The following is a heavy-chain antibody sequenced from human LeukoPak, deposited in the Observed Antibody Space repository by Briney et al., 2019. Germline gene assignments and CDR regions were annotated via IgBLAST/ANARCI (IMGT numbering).Heavy chain of an antibody. CDR3: ARGRARGYCGGDCRYLVPFDP. V-gene: IGHV4-34*01. CDR1: GGSFSGYY. D-gene: IGHD2-21*02. Sequence: SETLSLTCAVSGGSFSGYYWSWIRQPPGKGLDWIGEINHSGSTNYNPSLKSRVTISVDTSKNQFSLKLSSVTAADTAVYYCARGRARGYCGGDCRYLVPFDPWGQGTLVTVSS. CDR2: INHSGST. J-gene: IGHJ5*02.